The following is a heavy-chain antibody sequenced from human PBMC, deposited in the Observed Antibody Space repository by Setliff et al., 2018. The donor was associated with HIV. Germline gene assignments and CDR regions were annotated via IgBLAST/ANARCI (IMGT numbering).Heavy chain of an antibody. Sequence: ASVKVSCKPSGYIFIRYYIFWVRQAPGQGLEWMGNINPHTGATKYAEKFQGRVTMTRDTSINTIYMELSRLRSDDTAVYYCARDLRDGFEEWFSTLDDGMDVWGQGTTVTVSS. J-gene: IGHJ6*02. CDR2: INPHTGAT. V-gene: IGHV1-2*02. CDR3: ARDLRDGFEEWFSTLDDGMDV. D-gene: IGHD3-3*01. CDR1: GYIFIRYY.